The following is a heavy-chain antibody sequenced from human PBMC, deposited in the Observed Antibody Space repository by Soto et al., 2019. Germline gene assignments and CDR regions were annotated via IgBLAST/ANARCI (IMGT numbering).Heavy chain of an antibody. J-gene: IGHJ6*02. V-gene: IGHV3-30*18. CDR2: ISYDGSNK. D-gene: IGHD3-3*01. Sequence: QVQLVESGGGVVQPGRSLRLSCAASGFTFSSYGMHWVRQAPGKGLEWVAVISYDGSNKYYADSVKRRFTISRDNSKNTLYLQMNSLRAEDTAVYYCAKDPEYYDFWSGYSGYYYGMDVWGQGTTVTVSS. CDR1: GFTFSSYG. CDR3: AKDPEYYDFWSGYSGYYYGMDV.